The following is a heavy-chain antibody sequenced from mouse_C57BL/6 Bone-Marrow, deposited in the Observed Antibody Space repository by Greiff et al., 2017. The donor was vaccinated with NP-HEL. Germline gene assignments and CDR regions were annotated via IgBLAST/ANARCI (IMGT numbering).Heavy chain of an antibody. J-gene: IGHJ2*01. D-gene: IGHD1-1*01. V-gene: IGHV1-81*01. CDR3: ARRLLRYGFDY. CDR2: IYPRSGNT. CDR1: GYTFTSYG. Sequence: VKLQESGAELARPGASVKLSCKASGYTFTSYGISWVKQRTGQGLEWIGEIYPRSGNTYYNEKFKGKATLTADKSSSTAYMELRSLTSEDSAVYFCARRLLRYGFDYWGQGTTLTVSS.